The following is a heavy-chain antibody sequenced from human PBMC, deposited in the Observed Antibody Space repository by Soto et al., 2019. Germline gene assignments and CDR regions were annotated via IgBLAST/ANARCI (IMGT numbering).Heavy chain of an antibody. D-gene: IGHD3-22*01. J-gene: IGHJ4*02. V-gene: IGHV3-23*01. CDR1: GFTFSRYA. CDR3: ASGGRYDSSGVFDY. Sequence: GGSLRLSCAASGFTFSRYAMSWVRQAPGKGLEWVSTIGSSAVGTYYADSVEGRFTISRDNSKNTLYLQMDSLRAEDTAIYYCASGGRYDSSGVFDYWGRGTLVTVSS. CDR2: IGSSAVGT.